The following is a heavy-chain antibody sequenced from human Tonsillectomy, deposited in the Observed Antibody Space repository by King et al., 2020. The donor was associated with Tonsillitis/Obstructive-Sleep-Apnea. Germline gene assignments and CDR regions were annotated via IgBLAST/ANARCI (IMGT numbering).Heavy chain of an antibody. CDR3: ASSPASGYDFAGFDY. Sequence: VQLVQSGGEVKKPGESLKISCKGSGYSFTSYWIGWVRQMPGKGLEWVGISYPRDSDTRYSPSFQGQVTISADKSLSTAYLQWSSLKASDTAMYYCASSPASGYDFAGFDYWGQGTLVTVSS. CDR2: SYPRDSDT. D-gene: IGHD5-12*01. V-gene: IGHV5-51*01. CDR1: GYSFTSYW. J-gene: IGHJ4*02.